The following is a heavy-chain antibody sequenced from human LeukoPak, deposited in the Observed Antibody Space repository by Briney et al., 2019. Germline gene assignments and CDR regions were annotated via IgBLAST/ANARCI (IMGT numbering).Heavy chain of an antibody. CDR2: ISGSGGST. CDR1: GFTFSSYA. D-gene: IGHD3-22*01. J-gene: IGHJ4*02. CDR3: AKDRSYDSSGLFDY. V-gene: IGHV3-23*01. Sequence: GGSLRLSCAASGFTFSSYAMSWVRQAPGKGLEWVSAISGSGGSTYYADSVKGRFTISRGTSKNTLYLQMNSLRAEDTAVYYCAKDRSYDSSGLFDYWGQGTLVTVSS.